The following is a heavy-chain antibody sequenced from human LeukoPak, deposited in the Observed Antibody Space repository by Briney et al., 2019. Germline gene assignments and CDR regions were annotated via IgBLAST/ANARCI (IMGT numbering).Heavy chain of an antibody. CDR1: GFTFSSYA. J-gene: IGHJ4*02. Sequence: PGGSLRLSCAASGFTFSSYAMHWVRQAPGKGLEWVAVISYDGSNKYYADSVKGRFTISRDNSKNTLYLQMNSLRAEDTAVYYCARESSSWDIVVVPAATHAAADYWGQGTLVTVSS. V-gene: IGHV3-30-3*01. D-gene: IGHD2-2*01. CDR3: ARESSSWDIVVVPAATHAAADY. CDR2: ISYDGSNK.